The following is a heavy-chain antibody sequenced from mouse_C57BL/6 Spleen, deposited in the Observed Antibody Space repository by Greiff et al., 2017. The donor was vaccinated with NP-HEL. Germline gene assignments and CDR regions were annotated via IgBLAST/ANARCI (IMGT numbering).Heavy chain of an antibody. CDR2: IHPNSGST. CDR1: GYTFTSYW. D-gene: IGHD1-1*01. J-gene: IGHJ3*01. V-gene: IGHV1-64*01. CDR3: ARSGYYGSGYEFAY. Sequence: QVQLQQPGAELVKPGASVKLSCKASGYTFTSYWMHWVKQRPGQGLEWIGMIHPNSGSTNYNEKFKSKATLTVDKSSSTAYMQLSSLTSEDSAVYYCARSGYYGSGYEFAYWGQGTLVTVSA.